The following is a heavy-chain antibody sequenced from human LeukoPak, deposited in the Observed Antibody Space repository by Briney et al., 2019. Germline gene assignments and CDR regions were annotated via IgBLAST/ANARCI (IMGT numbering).Heavy chain of an antibody. CDR2: ISGSGSST. J-gene: IGHJ4*02. CDR3: AKSCNSGNCYYNY. V-gene: IGHV3-23*01. Sequence: GGSLRLSCAASGFTFSSVAMGWARQAPGKGLKWVSGISGSGSSTYYADSVKGRFTISRDNSENTLSLQMNSLRADDTAIYYCAKSCNSGNCYYNYWGQGTLVTVSS. CDR1: GFTFSSVA. D-gene: IGHD2/OR15-2a*01.